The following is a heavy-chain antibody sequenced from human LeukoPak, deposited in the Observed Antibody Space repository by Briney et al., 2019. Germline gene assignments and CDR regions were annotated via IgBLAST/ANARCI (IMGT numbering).Heavy chain of an antibody. CDR1: GASISSYY. Sequence: SETLSLTCTVSGASISSYYWSWIRQSPGKGLEWIGYIYNSGGTKYNPSLKSRLTISVDTSKNQFSLNLSSVTAADTAVYYCARQSRITIFGVVINLDPWGQGTLVTVSS. CDR2: IYNSGGT. V-gene: IGHV4-59*08. J-gene: IGHJ5*02. D-gene: IGHD3-3*01. CDR3: ARQSRITIFGVVINLDP.